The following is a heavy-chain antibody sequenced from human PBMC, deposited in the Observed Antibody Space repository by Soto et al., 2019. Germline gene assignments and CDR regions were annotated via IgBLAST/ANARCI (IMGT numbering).Heavy chain of an antibody. V-gene: IGHV1-46*01. CDR1: GYTFTNYY. J-gene: IGHJ4*02. Sequence: QVQLVQSGAEVKNPGASVKVSCKASGYTFTNYYIHWVRQAPGQGLEWMAIINPNGGSTNYAQEFQGRVTLASDTFTNTVDMELSSLRSQDTAIYYCARGLAAGDYWGQGTLVTVSS. CDR2: INPNGGST. CDR3: ARGLAAGDY. D-gene: IGHD6-13*01.